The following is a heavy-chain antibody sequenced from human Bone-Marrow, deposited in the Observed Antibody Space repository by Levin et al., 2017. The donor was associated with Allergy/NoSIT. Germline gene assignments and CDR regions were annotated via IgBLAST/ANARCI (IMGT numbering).Heavy chain of an antibody. Sequence: GESLKISCATSGFTFSDYSMNWVRQAPGKGLEWVSSISTTSSHIYYADSMRGRFTISRDNAKNSLFLQIYSLRAEDTAVYYCARGCSTAQRRDLFDYWGQGALVTVSS. J-gene: IGHJ4*02. CDR2: ISTTSSHI. D-gene: IGHD3-10*02. CDR3: ARGCSTAQRRDLFDY. CDR1: GFTFSDYS. V-gene: IGHV3-21*01.